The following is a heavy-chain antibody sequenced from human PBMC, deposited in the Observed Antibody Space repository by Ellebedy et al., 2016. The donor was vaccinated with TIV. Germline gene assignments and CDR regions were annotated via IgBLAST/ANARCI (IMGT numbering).Heavy chain of an antibody. CDR1: GFTSTATV. CDR3: ARRGSSSWYNDY. V-gene: IGHV3-64*02. CDR2: ISSNGLGT. Sequence: PGGSLRLSCAASGFTSTATVMHCVRQDLGKGLEYVSAISSNGLGTYYADSVKGRFTISRDNSKNTLYLQMGSLRAEDMAVYYCARRGSSSWYNDYWGQGTLVTVSS. D-gene: IGHD6-13*01. J-gene: IGHJ4*02.